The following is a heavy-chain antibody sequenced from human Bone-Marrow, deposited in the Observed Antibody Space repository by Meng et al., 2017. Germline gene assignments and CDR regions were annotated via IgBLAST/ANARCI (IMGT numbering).Heavy chain of an antibody. CDR3: ARDSPHLGGAFDI. Sequence: ASVKVSCKASGYSFTAYYIHWVRQAPGQGLEWVGHIKPNNGDIHYARKFQGRVSMTRDTSINTAYVELSRLRSDDTAVYYCARDSPHLGGAFDIWGQGTMVTVSS. V-gene: IGHV1-2*06. D-gene: IGHD3-16*01. CDR2: IKPNNGDI. CDR1: GYSFTAYY. J-gene: IGHJ3*02.